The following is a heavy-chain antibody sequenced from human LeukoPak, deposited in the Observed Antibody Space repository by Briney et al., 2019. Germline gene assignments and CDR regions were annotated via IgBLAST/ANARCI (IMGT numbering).Heavy chain of an antibody. D-gene: IGHD3-16*01. V-gene: IGHV4-59*08. Sequence: SETLSLTCTVSGDSFSSYYWSWIRQIPGKGLEWIGYINCSGGTIYNPSLRSRGDISADASKNQVSLRLRSVLAADTPVDCCARRYDRRFGDYENLSHYYTRDVWGQRTTVTVS. CDR2: INCSGGT. J-gene: IGHJ6*02. CDR1: GDSFSSYY. CDR3: ARRYDRRFGDYENLSHYYTRDV.